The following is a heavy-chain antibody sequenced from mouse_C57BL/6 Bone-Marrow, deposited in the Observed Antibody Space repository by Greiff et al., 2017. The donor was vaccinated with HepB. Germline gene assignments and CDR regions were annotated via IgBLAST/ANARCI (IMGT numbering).Heavy chain of an antibody. Sequence: DVKLVESGGGLVQPGGSMKLSCAASGFTFSDAWMDWVRQSPEKGLEWVAEIRNKANNHATYYAESVKGRFTISRDDSKSSVYLQMNSLRAEDTGIYYCTRLGFTTVVAEYFDVWGTGTTVTVSS. V-gene: IGHV6-6*01. CDR2: IRNKANNHAT. D-gene: IGHD1-1*01. CDR3: TRLGFTTVVAEYFDV. J-gene: IGHJ1*03. CDR1: GFTFSDAW.